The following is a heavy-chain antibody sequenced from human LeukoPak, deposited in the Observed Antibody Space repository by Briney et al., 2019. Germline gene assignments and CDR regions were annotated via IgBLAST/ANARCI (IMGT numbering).Heavy chain of an antibody. D-gene: IGHD4-23*01. CDR2: ISYDGSNK. J-gene: IGHJ1*01. V-gene: IGHV3-30*18. CDR1: GFTFSSYG. Sequence: PGRSLRLSCSASGFTFSSYGMHWARQAPGKGLEWVAVISYDGSNKYYADSVKGRFTISRDNSKNTLYLQMNSLRAEDTAVYYCAKDRDYGGNDWGQGTLVTVSS. CDR3: AKDRDYGGND.